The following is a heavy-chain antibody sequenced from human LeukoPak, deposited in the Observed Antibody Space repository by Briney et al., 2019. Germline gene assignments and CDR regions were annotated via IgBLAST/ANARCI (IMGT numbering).Heavy chain of an antibody. J-gene: IGHJ4*02. V-gene: IGHV3-7*01. Sequence: PGGSLRLSRAASGFTFTDYWMTWVRQVPGKGLEWVANIQRGGSESYYVDSVKGRFTISRENAKNSLYLQMDSLRVEDTAVYYCARVGTWELQRVFDYWGQGTPATVSS. CDR2: IQRGGSES. D-gene: IGHD1-26*01. CDR1: GFTFTDYW. CDR3: ARVGTWELQRVFDY.